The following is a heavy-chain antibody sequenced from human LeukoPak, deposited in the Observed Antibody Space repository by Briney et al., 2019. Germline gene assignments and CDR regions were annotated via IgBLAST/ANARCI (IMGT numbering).Heavy chain of an antibody. D-gene: IGHD6-13*01. Sequence: PSETLSLTCSVSGGPISNSNSYWAWIRQPPGRGLEWIGTVYHSGSTNDNPSLKSRVTMSIDKFKNQFSLKLTAVTAADTAVYYCARRVAAAGVSGGYYYYMDVWGKGTTVTISS. CDR1: GGPISNSNSY. CDR3: ARRVAAAGVSGGYYYYMDV. V-gene: IGHV4-39*07. CDR2: VYHSGST. J-gene: IGHJ6*03.